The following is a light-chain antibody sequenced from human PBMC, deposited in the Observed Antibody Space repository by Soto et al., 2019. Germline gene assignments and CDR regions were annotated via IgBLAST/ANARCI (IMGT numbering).Light chain of an antibody. J-gene: IGKJ2*01. CDR1: QDINIW. CDR3: QQYSSDSNT. CDR2: KAS. V-gene: IGKV1-5*03. Sequence: DIQMTHSPSTLSASVGDRVTITCRASQDINIWLAWYQQKPGKAPKLLIYKASTLERGVPSRFIGSGSGTDFTLAISSLQPDDFATYYCQQYSSDSNTFGQGTRLDIK.